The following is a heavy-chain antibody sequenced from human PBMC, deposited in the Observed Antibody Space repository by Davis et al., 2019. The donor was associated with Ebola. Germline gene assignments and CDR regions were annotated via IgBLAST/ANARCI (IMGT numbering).Heavy chain of an antibody. V-gene: IGHV4-39*01. CDR3: AKADPQQYFDY. Sequence: MPSETLSLTCTVSGGSISSSSYYWGWIRQPPGKGLEWIGSIYYRGSTYYNPSLKSRVTISVDTSKNQFSLKLSSVTAADTAVYYCAKADPQQYFDYWGQGTLVTVSS. CDR1: GGSISSSSYY. J-gene: IGHJ4*02. CDR2: IYYRGST.